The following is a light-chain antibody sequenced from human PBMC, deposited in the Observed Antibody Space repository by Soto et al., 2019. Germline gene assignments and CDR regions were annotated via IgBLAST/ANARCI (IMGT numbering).Light chain of an antibody. CDR3: AAWDDSLNGVV. J-gene: IGLJ2*01. Sequence: QLVLTQPPSASGTPGQRVTISCSGSSSNIGSNTVSWYQQLPGTAPKLLIYSNNRLPSGVPDRFSGSKSGTSASLAISGLQSEDEADYYCAAWDDSLNGVVFGGGTKLTVL. CDR2: SNN. CDR1: SSNIGSNT. V-gene: IGLV1-44*01.